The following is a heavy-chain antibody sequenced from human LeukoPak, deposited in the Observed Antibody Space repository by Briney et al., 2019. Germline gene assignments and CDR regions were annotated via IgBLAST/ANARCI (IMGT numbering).Heavy chain of an antibody. CDR3: ASEAERWLQSYDAFDI. CDR2: IIPIFGTA. J-gene: IGHJ3*02. D-gene: IGHD5-24*01. V-gene: IGHV1-69*13. Sequence: SVKVSCKASGGTFSSYAISWVRQAPGQGLEWMGGIIPIFGTANYAQKFQGRVTITADESTSTAYMELSSLRSEDTAVSYCASEAERWLQSYDAFDIWGEGTMVTVSS. CDR1: GGTFSSYA.